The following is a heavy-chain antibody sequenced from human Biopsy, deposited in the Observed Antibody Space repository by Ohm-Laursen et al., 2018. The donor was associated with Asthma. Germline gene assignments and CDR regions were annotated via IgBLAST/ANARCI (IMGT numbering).Heavy chain of an antibody. D-gene: IGHD3-3*01. CDR1: GFTFSSYG. CDR3: AKRRGYSDLTDFDH. CDR2: MSFDGRQT. J-gene: IGHJ4*02. Sequence: SLRLSCAASGFTFSSYGMHWVRQAPGKGLEWVAVMSFDGRQTYYADSVKGRFTISRDNAKSTLYLQMNRLRTDDTAVYFCAKRRGYSDLTDFDHWGQGTLVTVSS. V-gene: IGHV3-30*18.